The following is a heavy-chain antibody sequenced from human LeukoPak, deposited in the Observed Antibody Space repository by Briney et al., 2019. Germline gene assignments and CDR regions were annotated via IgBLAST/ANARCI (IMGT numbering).Heavy chain of an antibody. J-gene: IGHJ4*02. D-gene: IGHD3-22*01. CDR1: GYTFTGYY. V-gene: IGHV1-2*02. Sequence: ASVKVSCKASGYTFTGYYMHWVRQAAGQGREWMGWINANSGDTKYAQKFQGRVTMTRDTSISTAYMELSRLRSDDTAMYYCAREISGYSDYWGQGTLVTVSS. CDR3: AREISGYSDY. CDR2: INANSGDT.